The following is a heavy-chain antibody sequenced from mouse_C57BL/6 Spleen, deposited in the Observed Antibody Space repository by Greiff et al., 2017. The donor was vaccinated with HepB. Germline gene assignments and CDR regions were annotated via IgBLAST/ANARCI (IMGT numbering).Heavy chain of an antibody. J-gene: IGHJ4*01. CDR3: ASNRGHYDEDYYAMDY. V-gene: IGHV1-82*01. CDR2: IYPGDGDT. CDR1: GYAFSSSW. Sequence: QVQLQQSGPELVKPGASVKISCKASGYAFSSSWMNWVKQRPGKGLEWIGRIYPGDGDTNYNGKFKGKATLTADKSSSTAYMHLSSLTSEDSAVYYCASNRGHYDEDYYAMDYWGQGTSVTVSS. D-gene: IGHD2-4*01.